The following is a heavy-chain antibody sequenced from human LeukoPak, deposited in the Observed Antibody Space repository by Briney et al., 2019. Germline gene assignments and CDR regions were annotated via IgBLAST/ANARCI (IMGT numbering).Heavy chain of an antibody. CDR3: ARDGLDAFDI. J-gene: IGHJ3*02. CDR1: GGSISSGGYY. V-gene: IGHV4-31*03. Sequence: ASETLSLTCTVSGGSISSGGYYWSWIRQHPGKGLEWIGYIYYSGSTYYNPSLKSRVTISVDTSKNQFSLKLSSVTAADTAVYYCARDGLDAFDIWGQGTMVTVSS. CDR2: IYYSGST.